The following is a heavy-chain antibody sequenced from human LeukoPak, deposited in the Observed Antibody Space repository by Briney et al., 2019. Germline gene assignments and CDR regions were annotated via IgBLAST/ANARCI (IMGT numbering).Heavy chain of an antibody. V-gene: IGHV4-59*01. CDR3: ARTYYDISGYFPNYFDY. Sequence: SETLSPTCTASGGSISTYYWSWIRQPPGKGLEWIGYIYYSGSTNYNPSLKSRVTISVDTSTNQFSLELSSVTAADTAVYYCARTYYDISGYFPNYFDYWGPGTLVTVSS. D-gene: IGHD3-22*01. CDR2: IYYSGST. CDR1: GGSISTYY. J-gene: IGHJ4*02.